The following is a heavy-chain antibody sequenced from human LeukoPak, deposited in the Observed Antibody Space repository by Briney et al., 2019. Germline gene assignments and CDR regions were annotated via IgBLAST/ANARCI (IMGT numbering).Heavy chain of an antibody. J-gene: IGHJ4*02. Sequence: KPGGSLRLSCTASGFTFTNAWMSWVRQAPGKGLEWVGRIKSKTDGGTTDYAAPVKGRFTISRDDSKNTLYLQMNSLRAEDTAVYHCILTNPESDYWGQGTLVTVSS. D-gene: IGHD2-8*01. CDR3: ILTNPESDY. CDR2: IKSKTDGGTT. V-gene: IGHV3-15*01. CDR1: GFTFTNAW.